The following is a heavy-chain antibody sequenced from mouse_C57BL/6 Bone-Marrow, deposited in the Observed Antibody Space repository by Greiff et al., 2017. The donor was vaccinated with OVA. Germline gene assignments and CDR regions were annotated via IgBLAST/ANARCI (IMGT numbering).Heavy chain of an antibody. J-gene: IGHJ4*01. Sequence: EVMLVESGEGLVKPGGSLKLSCAASGFTFSSYAMSWVRQTPEKRLEWVAYISSGGDYIYYADTVKGRFTISRDNARNTLYLQMSSLKSEDTAMYYCTRVGVLRRNYYAMDYWGQGTSVTVSS. CDR3: TRVGVLRRNYYAMDY. V-gene: IGHV5-9-1*02. D-gene: IGHD1-1*01. CDR2: ISSGGDYI. CDR1: GFTFSSYA.